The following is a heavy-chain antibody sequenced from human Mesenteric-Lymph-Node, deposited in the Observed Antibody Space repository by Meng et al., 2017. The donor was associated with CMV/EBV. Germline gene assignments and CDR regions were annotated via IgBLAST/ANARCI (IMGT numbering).Heavy chain of an antibody. CDR3: ARGLDYSGHWYAFNL. J-gene: IGHJ3*01. Sequence: ASVKVSCKASGYTFSNYDINWVRQATGQGLEWMGWMNPNSGNTGYAQKFQGRVTITRDTSIRTAYMELSSLRSEDTAVYFCARGLDYSGHWYAFNLWGRGTMVTVSS. CDR1: GYTFSNYD. V-gene: IGHV1-8*03. D-gene: IGHD6-13*01. CDR2: MNPNSGNT.